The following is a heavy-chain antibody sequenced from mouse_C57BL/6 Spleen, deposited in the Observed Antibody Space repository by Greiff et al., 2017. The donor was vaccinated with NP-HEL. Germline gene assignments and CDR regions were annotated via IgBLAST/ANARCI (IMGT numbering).Heavy chain of an antibody. CDR1: GFTFSSYG. D-gene: IGHD1-1*01. V-gene: IGHV5-6*01. Sequence: EVKLMESGGDLVKPGGSLKLSCAASGFTFSSYGMSWVRQTPDKRLEWVATISSGGSYTYYPDSVKGRFTISRDNAKNTLYLQMSSLKSEDTAMYYCARHEDYGSSFAYWGQGTLVTVSA. J-gene: IGHJ3*01. CDR3: ARHEDYGSSFAY. CDR2: ISSGGSYT.